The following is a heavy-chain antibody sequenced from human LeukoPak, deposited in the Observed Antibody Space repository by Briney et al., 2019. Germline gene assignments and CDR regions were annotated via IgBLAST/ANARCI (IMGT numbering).Heavy chain of an antibody. V-gene: IGHV1-8*01. CDR1: GYTFTSYD. D-gene: IGHD2-15*01. Sequence: ASVKVSCKASGYTFTSYDINWMRQATGQGLEWMGWMNPNSGNTGYAQKFRGRVTMTRNTSISTAYMELSSLRSEDTAVYYCARGARGYCSGGSCLYDYWGQGTLVTVSS. CDR3: ARGARGYCSGGSCLYDY. CDR2: MNPNSGNT. J-gene: IGHJ4*02.